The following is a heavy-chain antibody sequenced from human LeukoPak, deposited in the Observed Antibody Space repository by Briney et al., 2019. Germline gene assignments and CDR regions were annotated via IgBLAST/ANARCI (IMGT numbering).Heavy chain of an antibody. CDR3: AHRKEIHHRYYYDSSGYYAFDY. CDR2: IYWDDDK. CDR1: GFSLSTSGVG. V-gene: IGHV2-5*02. D-gene: IGHD3-22*01. Sequence: SGPTLVKPTQTLTLTCTFSGFSLSTSGVGVGWIRQPPGKALEWLALIYWDDDKRYSPSLKSRLTITKDTSKNQVVLTMTNMDPADTATYYCAHRKEIHHRYYYDSSGYYAFDYWGQGTLVTVSS. J-gene: IGHJ4*02.